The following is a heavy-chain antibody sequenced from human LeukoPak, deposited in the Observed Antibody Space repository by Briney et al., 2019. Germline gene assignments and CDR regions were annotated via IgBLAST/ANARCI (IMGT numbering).Heavy chain of an antibody. CDR3: AREPRGYYDILTGYPAGGDY. D-gene: IGHD3-9*01. CDR2: INHSGST. Sequence: SETLSLTCTVSGGSISSGDYYWSWIRQPPGKGLEWIGEINHSGSTNYNPSLKSRVTISVDTSKNQFSLKLSSVTAADTAVYYCAREPRGYYDILTGYPAGGDYWGQGTLVTVSS. CDR1: GGSISSGDYY. V-gene: IGHV4-39*07. J-gene: IGHJ4*02.